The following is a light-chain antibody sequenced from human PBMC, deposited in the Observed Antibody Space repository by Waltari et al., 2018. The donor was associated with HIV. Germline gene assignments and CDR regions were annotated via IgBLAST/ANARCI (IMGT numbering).Light chain of an antibody. CDR3: QQYIEWPLT. Sequence: EIVMPQSTVTLSVSPGQRATLSCRASQTISGNIAWYQQKPGQAPRLLIFAASTRATGVPARFSGSGFGTEFTLSISDLQSEDFAIYHCQQYIEWPLTFGQGTKVEVK. CDR1: QTISGN. V-gene: IGKV3-15*01. CDR2: AAS. J-gene: IGKJ1*01.